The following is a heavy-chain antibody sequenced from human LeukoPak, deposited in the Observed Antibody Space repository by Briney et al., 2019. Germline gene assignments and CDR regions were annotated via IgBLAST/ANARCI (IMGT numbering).Heavy chain of an antibody. Sequence: ASVKVSCKASRYTFTGYYMHWVRQAPGQGLEWMGWINPNSGGTNYAQKFQGRVTTTRDTSISTAYMELSRLRSDDTAVYYCARSTRRTVTNYYFDYWGQGTLVTVSS. J-gene: IGHJ4*02. D-gene: IGHD4-17*01. CDR1: RYTFTGYY. V-gene: IGHV1-2*02. CDR2: INPNSGGT. CDR3: ARSTRRTVTNYYFDY.